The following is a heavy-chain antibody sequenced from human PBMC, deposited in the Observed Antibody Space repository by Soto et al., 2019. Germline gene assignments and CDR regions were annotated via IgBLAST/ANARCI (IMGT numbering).Heavy chain of an antibody. V-gene: IGHV4-4*02. CDR2: IHSSGGS. J-gene: IGHJ5*02. CDR1: GVSVNNGNW. D-gene: IGHD1-1*01. Sequence: PSETLSLTCVVAGVSVNNGNWWTWVRQPPEKGLEWVGEIHSSGGSNYNSSLNGRVTMSFDKSKNHFILNLNSVTAADTAVYFCATRDATPLDPISWGQGIPVTVSS. CDR3: ATRDATPLDPIS.